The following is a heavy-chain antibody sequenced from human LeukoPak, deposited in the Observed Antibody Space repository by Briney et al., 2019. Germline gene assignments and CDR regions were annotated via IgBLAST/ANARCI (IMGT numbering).Heavy chain of an antibody. CDR3: ARAKPAPYCSGGSCYGFDY. CDR1: GFTVSSNY. V-gene: IGHV3-53*04. D-gene: IGHD2-15*01. CDR2: IYSGGST. Sequence: GGSLRLSCAASGFTVSSNYMSWVRQAPGKGLEWVSVIYSGGSTYYADSVKGRFTISRHNSKNTLYLQMNSLRAEDTAMYYCARAKPAPYCSGGSCYGFDYWGQGTLVTVSS. J-gene: IGHJ4*02.